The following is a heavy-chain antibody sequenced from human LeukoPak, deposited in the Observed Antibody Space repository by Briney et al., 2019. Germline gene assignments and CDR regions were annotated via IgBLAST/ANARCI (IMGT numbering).Heavy chain of an antibody. D-gene: IGHD1-14*01. CDR2: INHSGST. Sequence: SETLSLTCAVYGGSFSGYYWSWIRQPPGKGRDWIGEINHSGSTNYNPSLKSRVTISVATSKNQSSLKLSSVTAADTAVYYCARKGRTPYYLHYMDVWGKGTTVTVSS. J-gene: IGHJ6*03. CDR1: GGSFSGYY. V-gene: IGHV4-34*01. CDR3: ARKGRTPYYLHYMDV.